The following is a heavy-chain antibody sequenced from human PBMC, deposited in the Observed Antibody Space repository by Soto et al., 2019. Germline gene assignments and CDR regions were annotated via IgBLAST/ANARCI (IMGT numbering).Heavy chain of an antibody. CDR1: GFTFDDYA. D-gene: IGHD4-17*01. CDR2: ISWNSGSI. V-gene: IGHV3-9*01. Sequence: DVQLVESGGGLVQPGRSLRLSCAASGFTFDDYAMHWVRQAPGKGLEWVSGISWNSGSIGYADSVKGRFTISRDNAKNSLYLQMNSLRAEDTALYYCAKDRDGDYFYYMDVWGKGTTVTVSS. J-gene: IGHJ6*03. CDR3: AKDRDGDYFYYMDV.